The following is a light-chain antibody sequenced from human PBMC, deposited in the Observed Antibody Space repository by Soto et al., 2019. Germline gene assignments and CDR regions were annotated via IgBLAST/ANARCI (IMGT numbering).Light chain of an antibody. CDR3: LLFNTYPQA. Sequence: AIQLTQSTSSLSASIGDRVTITCRARQGIGSALAWYQQAPGKPPKLLIFDASTLENGVPSRFSGGGSGTDFTLTISSLQSEDFATYYCLLFNTYPQAFGGGTKVDIK. CDR1: QGIGSA. V-gene: IGKV1-13*02. J-gene: IGKJ4*01. CDR2: DAS.